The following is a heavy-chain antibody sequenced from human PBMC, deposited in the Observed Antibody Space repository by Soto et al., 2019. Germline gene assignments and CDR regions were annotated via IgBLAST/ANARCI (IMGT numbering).Heavy chain of an antibody. CDR3: ARAAYYYGSGAFFDY. V-gene: IGHV1-69*02. Sequence: QVQLVQSGAEVKKPGSSVKVSCKASGGTFSSYTISWVRQAPGQGLEWMGRIIPILGIANYAQKYQGRVTITADKSTSTAYMELSSLRSEDTAVYYCARAAYYYGSGAFFDYWGQGTLVTVSS. CDR1: GGTFSSYT. CDR2: IIPILGIA. D-gene: IGHD3-10*01. J-gene: IGHJ4*02.